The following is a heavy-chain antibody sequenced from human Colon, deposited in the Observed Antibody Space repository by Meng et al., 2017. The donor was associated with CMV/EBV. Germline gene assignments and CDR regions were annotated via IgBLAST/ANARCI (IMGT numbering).Heavy chain of an antibody. CDR1: GFTFSSYA. CDR2: ISYDGSNK. Sequence: GGSLRLSCAASGFTFSSYAMHWVRQAPGKGLEWVAVISYDGSNKYYVDSVKGRFTISRDNSKNTLYLQMNSLRAEDTAVYYCARMEEQLVRRDYYYYYGMDVWGQGTTVTVSS. V-gene: IGHV3-30-3*01. CDR3: ARMEEQLVRRDYYYYYGMDV. J-gene: IGHJ6*02. D-gene: IGHD6-6*01.